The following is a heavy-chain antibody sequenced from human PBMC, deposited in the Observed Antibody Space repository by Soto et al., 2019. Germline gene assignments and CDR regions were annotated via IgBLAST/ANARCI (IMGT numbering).Heavy chain of an antibody. CDR2: IYYSGST. CDR3: ARELYYYDSSGFDY. CDR1: GGSVSSGSYY. Sequence: SETLSLTCTVSGGSVSSGSYYWSWIRQPPGKGLEWIGYIYYSGSTNYNPSLKSRVTISVDTSKNQFSLKLSSVTAADTAVYYCARELYYYDSSGFDYWGQGTLVTVSS. V-gene: IGHV4-61*01. J-gene: IGHJ4*02. D-gene: IGHD3-22*01.